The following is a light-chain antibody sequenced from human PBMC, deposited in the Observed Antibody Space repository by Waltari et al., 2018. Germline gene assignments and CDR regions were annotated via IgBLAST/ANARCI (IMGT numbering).Light chain of an antibody. CDR2: ENS. Sequence: QSVLTQPPSVSAAPGQKVTITCSGSSSNIGNGYVSWSQQLPGTAPSLLIFENSKRPSGIPDRFSGSKSGTSATLGITGLQTGDEADYYCGTWDNSLSAAGVFGGGTKVTVL. CDR1: SSNIGNGY. J-gene: IGLJ3*02. V-gene: IGLV1-51*02. CDR3: GTWDNSLSAAGV.